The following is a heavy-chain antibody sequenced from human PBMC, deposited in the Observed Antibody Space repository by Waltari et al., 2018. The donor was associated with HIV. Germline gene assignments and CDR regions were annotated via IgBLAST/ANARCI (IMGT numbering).Heavy chain of an antibody. V-gene: IGHV3-23*03. CDR3: SRKGEYENWGAAENWFDP. J-gene: IGHJ5*02. CDR2: IMTGGDTR. Sequence: EVQLLESGGGLVQPGGSLRRSCAVSGVTFGNSGMSWVRPAAGKGQELVSVIMTGGDTRHYTDSVRGRFTISRDNSKNKLYLQMSSLRVDDTAVYYCSRKGEYENWGAAENWFDPWGQGTRVTVSS. CDR1: GVTFGNSG. D-gene: IGHD3-16*01.